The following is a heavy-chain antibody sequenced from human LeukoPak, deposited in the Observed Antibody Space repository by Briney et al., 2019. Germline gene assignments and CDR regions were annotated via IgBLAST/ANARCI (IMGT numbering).Heavy chain of an antibody. V-gene: IGHV3-23*01. CDR2: FSGSGGST. CDR1: GFTFNSYS. J-gene: IGHJ3*02. CDR3: AKGFKWGLEGAFDI. D-gene: IGHD7-27*01. Sequence: GSLRPPLAASGFTFNSYSMNWVRQAPGKGLEWVSTFSGSGGSTYYADSVKGRFPISRDNSKNTLYLQMNSLRAEDTAVYYCAKGFKWGLEGAFDIWGQGTMVTVSS.